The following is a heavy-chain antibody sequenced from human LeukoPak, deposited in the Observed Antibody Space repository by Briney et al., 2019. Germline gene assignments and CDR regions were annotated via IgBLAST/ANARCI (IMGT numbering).Heavy chain of an antibody. CDR2: IWYDGGNK. Sequence: QPGRSLRLSCAASGFTFSSYGMHWVRQAPGKGLEWVAVIWYDGGNKYYADSVKGRFTISRDNSKNTLYLQMNSLRAEDTAVYYCARDVGSITNRFGSSWFDPWGQGTLVTVSS. D-gene: IGHD3-10*01. CDR3: ARDVGSITNRFGSSWFDP. J-gene: IGHJ5*02. V-gene: IGHV3-33*01. CDR1: GFTFSSYG.